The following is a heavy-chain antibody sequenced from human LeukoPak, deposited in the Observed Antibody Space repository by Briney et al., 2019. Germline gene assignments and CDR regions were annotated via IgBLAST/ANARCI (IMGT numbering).Heavy chain of an antibody. CDR3: ARDRSGSGSTDY. Sequence: GGSLRLSCAASGFTVSSNYMSWVRQAPGKGLEWVANIKQDGSEKYYVDSVKGRFTISRDNAKNSLYLQMNSLRAEDTAVYYCARDRSGSGSTDYWGQGTLVTVSS. CDR2: IKQDGSEK. CDR1: GFTVSSNY. D-gene: IGHD3-10*01. J-gene: IGHJ4*02. V-gene: IGHV3-7*01.